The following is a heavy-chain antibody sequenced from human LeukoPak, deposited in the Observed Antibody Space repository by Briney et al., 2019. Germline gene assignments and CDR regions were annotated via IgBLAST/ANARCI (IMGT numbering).Heavy chain of an antibody. CDR2: ISGSGGST. Sequence: PGGSLRLSCAASGFTFSSYAMSWVRQAHGKGLEWVSAISGSGGSTYYADSVKGLFTISRDNSKSTLYLQMNSLRAEDTAVYYCAKIRGVVVVAATNYWGQGTLVTVSS. V-gene: IGHV3-23*01. CDR3: AKIRGVVVVAATNY. J-gene: IGHJ4*02. D-gene: IGHD2-15*01. CDR1: GFTFSSYA.